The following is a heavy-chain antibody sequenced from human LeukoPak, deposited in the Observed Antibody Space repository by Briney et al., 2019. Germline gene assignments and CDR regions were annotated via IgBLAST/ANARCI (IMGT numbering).Heavy chain of an antibody. V-gene: IGHV3-74*01. CDR3: ARGNILTGYMY. D-gene: IGHD3-9*01. CDR2: INSDGSST. J-gene: IGHJ4*02. Sequence: PGGSLRLSCAASGFTFSSYWMHWVRQAPGKGLVWVSRINSDGSSTSYADSVKGRFTISRENAKNSLYLQMNSLRAGDTAVYYCARGNILTGYMYWGQGTLVTVSS. CDR1: GFTFSSYW.